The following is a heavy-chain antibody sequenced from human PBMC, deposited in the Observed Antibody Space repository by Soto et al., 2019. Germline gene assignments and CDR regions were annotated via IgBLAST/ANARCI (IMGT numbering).Heavy chain of an antibody. CDR2: ILNDGSNR. D-gene: IGHD3-10*01. CDR1: EFTFSNYG. CDR3: ARDDEYSGNGMDV. J-gene: IGHJ6*02. Sequence: QVQLVESGGGVVQPGRSLRLSCAASEFTFSNYGMHWVRQAPGKGLEWVAVILNDGSNRYNADSVKDRFTISRDNSKNTLYLQMNSLRAEDTAVYYCARDDEYSGNGMDVWGQGTTVNVS. V-gene: IGHV3-33*01.